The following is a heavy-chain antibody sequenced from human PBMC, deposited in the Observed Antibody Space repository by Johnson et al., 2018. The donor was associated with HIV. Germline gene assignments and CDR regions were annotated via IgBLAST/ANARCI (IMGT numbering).Heavy chain of an antibody. Sequence: QLVESGGGVVQPGRSLRLSCAASGFTFSDYYMSWIRQAPGKGLEWVSYISSSGSTIYYADSVKGRFTISRDNAKNSLYLQVNSLRAEDTAVYYCARPSTPSDTHVGPFDIWGQGTMVTVSS. J-gene: IGHJ3*02. D-gene: IGHD5-18*01. CDR2: ISSSGSTI. V-gene: IGHV3-11*01. CDR3: ARPSTPSDTHVGPFDI. CDR1: GFTFSDYY.